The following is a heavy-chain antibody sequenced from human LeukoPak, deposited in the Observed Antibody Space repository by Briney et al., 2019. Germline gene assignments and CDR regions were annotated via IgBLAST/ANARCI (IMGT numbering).Heavy chain of an antibody. J-gene: IGHJ4*02. CDR1: GGSISSSSYY. D-gene: IGHD6-13*01. CDR3: ARDNVQQLVR. CDR2: IYYSGST. V-gene: IGHV4-39*02. Sequence: SETLSLTCTVSGGSISSSSYYWGWIRQPPGKGLEWIGSIYYSGSTYYNPSLKSRVTISVDTSKNQFSLKLSSVTAADTAVYYCARDNVQQLVRWGQGTLVTVSS.